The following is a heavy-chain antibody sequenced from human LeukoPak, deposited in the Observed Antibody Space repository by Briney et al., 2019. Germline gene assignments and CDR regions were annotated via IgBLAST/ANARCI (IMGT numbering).Heavy chain of an antibody. CDR1: GYIFTSYY. D-gene: IGHD6-19*01. V-gene: IGHV1-46*01. J-gene: IGHJ6*02. CDR3: ARGPSSGWYFAYYYYGMDV. Sequence: ASVKVSCKASGYIFTSYYMHWVRLAPGQGLEWMGIINPSGGSTSYAQKFQGRVTMTRDTSTSTVYMELSSLRSEDTAVYYCARGPSSGWYFAYYYYGMDVWGQGTTVTVSS. CDR2: INPSGGST.